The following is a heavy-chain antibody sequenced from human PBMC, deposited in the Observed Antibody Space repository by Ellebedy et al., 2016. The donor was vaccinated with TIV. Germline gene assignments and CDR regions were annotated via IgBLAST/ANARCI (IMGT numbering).Heavy chain of an antibody. D-gene: IGHD4-17*01. CDR3: ARATVTTHGAIDY. CDR2: IWYDGSNK. Sequence: GESLKISCAASGFTFNFFTMHWVRQAPGKGLEWVAVIWYDGSNKYYEDSVKGRFTISRDDSKTTIYLVMNSLRAEDTAVYFCARATVTTHGAIDYWGRGTLVTVSS. J-gene: IGHJ4*02. V-gene: IGHV3-33*08. CDR1: GFTFNFFT.